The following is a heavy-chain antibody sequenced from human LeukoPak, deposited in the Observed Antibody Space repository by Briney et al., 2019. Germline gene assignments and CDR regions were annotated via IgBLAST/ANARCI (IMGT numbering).Heavy chain of an antibody. J-gene: IGHJ4*02. D-gene: IGHD3-16*02. Sequence: GASVKVSCKASGYTFTSYDINWVRQATGQGLEWMGWMNPNSGNTGYAQKFQGRVTMTRDTSISTAYMELSRLRSDDTAVYYCARGEEYDYVWGSYRPDSEFGYWGQGTLVTVSS. V-gene: IGHV1-8*02. CDR2: MNPNSGNT. CDR3: ARGEEYDYVWGSYRPDSEFGY. CDR1: GYTFTSYD.